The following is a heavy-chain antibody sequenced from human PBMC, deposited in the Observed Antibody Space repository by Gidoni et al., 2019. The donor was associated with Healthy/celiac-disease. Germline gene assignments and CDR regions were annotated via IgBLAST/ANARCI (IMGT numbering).Heavy chain of an antibody. CDR1: GYTLTSYG. Sequence: QVQLVQSGAEVKKPGASVKVSCKASGYTLTSYGISWVRQAPGQGLEWMGWISAYNGNTNYAQKLQGRVTMTTDTSTSTAYMELRSLRSDDTAVYYCARARGLDIVVVPAATGALYYYGMDVWGQGTTVTVSS. V-gene: IGHV1-18*01. D-gene: IGHD2-2*01. CDR3: ARARGLDIVVVPAATGALYYYGMDV. CDR2: ISAYNGNT. J-gene: IGHJ6*02.